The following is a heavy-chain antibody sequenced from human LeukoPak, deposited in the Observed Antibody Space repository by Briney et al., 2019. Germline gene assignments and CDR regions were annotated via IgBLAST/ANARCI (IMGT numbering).Heavy chain of an antibody. D-gene: IGHD5-24*01. Sequence: GGSLRLSCAASGFTFSSYVMSWVRQAPGRGLEWVSVIYSGGTTYYADSVKGRFTISRDDSKNTLYLQMNSLRAEDTAVYYCVKDRDGYNPVDYWGQGTLVTVSS. CDR1: GFTFSSYV. CDR2: IYSGGTT. J-gene: IGHJ4*02. CDR3: VKDRDGYNPVDY. V-gene: IGHV3-66*01.